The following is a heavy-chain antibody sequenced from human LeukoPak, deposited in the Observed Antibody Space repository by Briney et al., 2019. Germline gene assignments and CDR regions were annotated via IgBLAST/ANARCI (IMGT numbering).Heavy chain of an antibody. Sequence: GGSLRLSCAASGFTFSSYSMNWVRQAPGKGLEWVSSISSSSSYIYYADSVKGRFTISRDNAKNSLYLQMNSLRAEDTAVYYCARAVAGTLDAFDIWGQGTMVTVSS. CDR3: ARAVAGTLDAFDI. V-gene: IGHV3-21*01. D-gene: IGHD6-19*01. CDR1: GFTFSSYS. CDR2: ISSSSSYI. J-gene: IGHJ3*02.